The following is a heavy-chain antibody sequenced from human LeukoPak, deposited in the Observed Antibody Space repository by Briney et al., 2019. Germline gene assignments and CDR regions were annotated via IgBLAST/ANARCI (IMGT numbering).Heavy chain of an antibody. J-gene: IGHJ4*02. D-gene: IGHD3-10*01. Sequence: SETLSLTCTVSGGSISSSSYYWGWIRQPPGKGLEWIGSIYYSGSTYYNPSLKSRVTISVDTSKNQFSLKLSSVTAADTAVYYCARDRGAYFDYWGQGTLVAVSS. V-gene: IGHV4-39*07. CDR2: IYYSGST. CDR1: GGSISSSSYY. CDR3: ARDRGAYFDY.